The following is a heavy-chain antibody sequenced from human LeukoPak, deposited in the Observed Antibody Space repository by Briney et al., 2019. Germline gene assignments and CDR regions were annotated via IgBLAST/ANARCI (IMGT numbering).Heavy chain of an antibody. CDR2: VSRNGEAT. J-gene: IGHJ4*02. D-gene: IGHD2-21*02. Sequence: GGSLRLSCAASGFTFSSHEMSWVRQAPRKGLEWVAVVSRNGEATDYRGSVKGRLTISRDNSKNMVYLEMNSLRAEDTAIYYCAREMVTAQRYFDYWGQGTLVTVSS. V-gene: IGHV3-23*01. CDR3: AREMVTAQRYFDY. CDR1: GFTFSSHE.